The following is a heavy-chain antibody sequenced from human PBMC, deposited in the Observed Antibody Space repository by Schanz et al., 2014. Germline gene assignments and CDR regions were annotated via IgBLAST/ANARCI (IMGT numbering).Heavy chain of an antibody. V-gene: IGHV3-NL1*01. CDR2: IYSDGST. Sequence: QVQLVESGGGVVQPGRSLRLSCAASGFTFNSYGMHWVRQAPGKGLECVSIIYSDGSTYYVDSVKGRFIISRDNSKNTVYLQMNSLRAEDTAVYFCAKDRWRATVMVDAFDIWGQGTKVTVSS. D-gene: IGHD4-4*01. CDR3: AKDRWRATVMVDAFDI. CDR1: GFTFNSYG. J-gene: IGHJ3*02.